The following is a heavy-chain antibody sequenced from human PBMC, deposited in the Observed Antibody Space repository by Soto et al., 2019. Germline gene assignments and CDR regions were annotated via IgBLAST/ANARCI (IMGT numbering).Heavy chain of an antibody. CDR3: ARSQGSSYHFDY. J-gene: IGHJ4*02. Sequence: SETLSLTCTVSGGSISSYYWSWIRQPPGKGLEWIGYIYYSGSTNYNPSLKSRVTISVDTSKNQFSLKLSSVTAADTAVYYCARSQGSSYHFDYWGQGTLVTVSS. CDR2: IYYSGST. D-gene: IGHD6-6*01. V-gene: IGHV4-59*01. CDR1: GGSISSYY.